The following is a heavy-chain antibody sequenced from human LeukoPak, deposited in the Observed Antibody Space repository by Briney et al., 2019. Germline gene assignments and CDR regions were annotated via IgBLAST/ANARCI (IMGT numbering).Heavy chain of an antibody. D-gene: IGHD2-2*01. CDR1: GFTFSTYW. V-gene: IGHV3-7*01. Sequence: GGSLRLSCAPSGFTFSTYWMSWVRQAPGKGLEWVANIKQDGSDKFYVDSVKGRFTISRDNDKNSMYLQMNSLRAEDTAVYYCARILPVASRDYWGQGTLVTVSS. CDR2: IKQDGSDK. J-gene: IGHJ4*02. CDR3: ARILPVASRDY.